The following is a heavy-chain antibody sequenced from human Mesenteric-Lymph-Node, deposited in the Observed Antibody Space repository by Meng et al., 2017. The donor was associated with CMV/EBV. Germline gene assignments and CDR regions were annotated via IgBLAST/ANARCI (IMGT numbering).Heavy chain of an antibody. J-gene: IGHJ4*02. CDR2: IKQDGSEK. CDR3: ARDRVTHDY. D-gene: IGHD4-11*01. Sequence: GESLKISCVGSGFTFSSYWMTWVRQAPGKGLEWVANIKQDGSEKYYVDSVKGRFTISRDNAKNSLYLQMNSLRAEDTALYYCARDRVTHDYWGQGTLVTSPQ. V-gene: IGHV3-7*01. CDR1: GFTFSSYW.